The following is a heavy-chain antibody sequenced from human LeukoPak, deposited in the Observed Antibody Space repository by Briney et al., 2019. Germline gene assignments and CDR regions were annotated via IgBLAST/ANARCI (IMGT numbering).Heavy chain of an antibody. Sequence: SQTLSLTCAISGDSVSSDSAAWFWIRQSPSRGLEWLGRTYYKSKWYNDYAVSLKSRITINPDTSKTQFSLQLNSVTPEDTAVYYCARDSSSWYYFDYWGQGTLVTVSS. CDR2: TYYKSKWYN. CDR1: GDSVSSDSAA. J-gene: IGHJ4*02. D-gene: IGHD6-13*01. CDR3: ARDSSSWYYFDY. V-gene: IGHV6-1*01.